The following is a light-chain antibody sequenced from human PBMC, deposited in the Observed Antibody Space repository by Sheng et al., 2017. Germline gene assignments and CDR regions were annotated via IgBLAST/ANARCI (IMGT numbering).Light chain of an antibody. Sequence: EIVLTQSPGTLSLSPGERATLSCRASQSVSSNYLAWYQQKPGQAPRLLIYGASSRTTGIPDRISGSGSGTDFTLTISRLESEDFAVYYCQQYGSSPYTFGQGTKLEI. V-gene: IGKV3-20*01. CDR1: QSVSSNY. CDR3: QQYGSSPYT. J-gene: IGKJ2*01. CDR2: GAS.